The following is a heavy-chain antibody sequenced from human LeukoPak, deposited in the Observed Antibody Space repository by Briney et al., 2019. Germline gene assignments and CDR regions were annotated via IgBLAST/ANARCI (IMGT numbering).Heavy chain of an antibody. CDR3: TRDALYGDPSYYYMDV. CDR2: ISDSGGRT. Sequence: PGGSLRLSCPVSGITLSNYGMSWVRQAPGKGLEGVAVISDSGGRTNYADSVKGRFTISRDNAMNSLYLQMNSLRAEDTAVYNCTRDALYGDPSYYYMDVWGKGTTVTVSS. D-gene: IGHD4-17*01. V-gene: IGHV3-23*01. CDR1: GITLSNYG. J-gene: IGHJ6*03.